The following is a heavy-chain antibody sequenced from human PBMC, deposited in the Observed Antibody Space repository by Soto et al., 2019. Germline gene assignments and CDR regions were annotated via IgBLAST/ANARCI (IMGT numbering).Heavy chain of an antibody. D-gene: IGHD3-10*01. V-gene: IGHV3-23*01. CDR1: GFTFGDHA. CDR2: ISVSGGIT. Sequence: PGGSLNLTCAASGFTFGDHAMSWVRQAPGKGLEWVSVISVSGGITYYEDSVKGRFTISRDNAKNTLYLQMNSLRAEDTAVYYCAKGLLIMVRKVIIPPQYCYGMDVWGQGTTVTVS. CDR3: AKGLLIMVRKVIIPPQYCYGMDV. J-gene: IGHJ6*02.